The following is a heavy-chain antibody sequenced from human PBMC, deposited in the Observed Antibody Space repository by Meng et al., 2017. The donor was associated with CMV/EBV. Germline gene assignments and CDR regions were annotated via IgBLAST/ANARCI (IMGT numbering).Heavy chain of an antibody. CDR1: GGSISSNNYY. CDR3: ATGLWFEE. D-gene: IGHD3-10*01. CDR2: IYYNGNT. Sequence: SETLSLTCTVSGGSISSNNYYWGWIRQPPGKGLEWIATIYYNGNTYYSPSLKSRVTIPLDTSKNQLSLKLNSVTAADTAVYYCATGLWFEEWGQGTLVTVSS. V-gene: IGHV4-39*07. J-gene: IGHJ4*02.